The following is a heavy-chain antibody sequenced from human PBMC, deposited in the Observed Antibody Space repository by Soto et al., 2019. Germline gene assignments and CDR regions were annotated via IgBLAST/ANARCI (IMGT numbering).Heavy chain of an antibody. CDR3: ARIGVGSRR. J-gene: IGHJ3*01. CDR2: LAPISCSP. D-gene: IGHD1-26*01. V-gene: IGHV1-69*18. CDR1: GDTFSHYV. Sequence: VQMVQSGAEVKEPGSSVKVSCTNSGDTFSHYVMSWVRQAPGQGLEWMGSLAPISCSPNYAERFEGSLTISVDAGMGKMYMELRTVKYDDTAVYYCARIGVGSRRWGQGTLITIS.